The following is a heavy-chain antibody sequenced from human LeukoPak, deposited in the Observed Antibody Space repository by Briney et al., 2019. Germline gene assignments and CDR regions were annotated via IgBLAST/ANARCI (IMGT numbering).Heavy chain of an antibody. V-gene: IGHV1-2*02. CDR1: GYTFTGYY. D-gene: IGHD6-19*01. Sequence: ASVKVSCKASGYTFTGYYMHWVRQAPGQGLEWMGWINPNNGGTNYAQKFQGRVTMTRDTSISTAYMELSRLRSDDTAVYYCAASSGSGAFDIWGQGTMVTVSP. CDR2: INPNNGGT. CDR3: AASSGSGAFDI. J-gene: IGHJ3*02.